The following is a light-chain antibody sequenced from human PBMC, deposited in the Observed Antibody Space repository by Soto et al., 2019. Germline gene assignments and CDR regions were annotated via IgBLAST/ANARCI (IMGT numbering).Light chain of an antibody. CDR3: QQYDTLQFT. CDR1: QDISNY. J-gene: IGKJ3*01. CDR2: DAS. Sequence: DIQMTQSPSSLSASVGDRVTITCQASQDISNYLSWYQQKPGKAPKLLIYDASTLETGVPSRFSGSGSGTDFSFTISSLQPEDIAIYYCQQYDTLQFTFGPGTKVDVK. V-gene: IGKV1-33*01.